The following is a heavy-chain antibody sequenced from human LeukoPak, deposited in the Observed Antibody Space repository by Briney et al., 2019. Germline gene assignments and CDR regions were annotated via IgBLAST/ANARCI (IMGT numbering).Heavy chain of an antibody. J-gene: IGHJ4*02. CDR2: IWYDGTKA. Sequence: PGRSLRLSCAASGFPFSSYAMHWVRQAPGKGLVWVGVIWYDGTKAYYADSVKGRFTISRDNSKNTLYLQMNSLRVEDTAVYYCARDVTYRYDSSGLPGRYWGQGTLVTVSS. CDR1: GFPFSSYA. D-gene: IGHD3-22*01. CDR3: ARDVTYRYDSSGLPGRY. V-gene: IGHV3-33*01.